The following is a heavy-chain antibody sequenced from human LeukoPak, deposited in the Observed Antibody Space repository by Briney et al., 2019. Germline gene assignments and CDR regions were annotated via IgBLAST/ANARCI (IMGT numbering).Heavy chain of an antibody. CDR1: GGSISSYY. Sequence: SETLSLTCTVSGGSISSYYWSWIRQPPGKGLEWIGYIYYSGSTNYNPSLKSRVTISVDTSKNQFSLKLSSVTAADTAVYYCARDRTGTTEFCDYWGQGTLVTVSS. J-gene: IGHJ4*02. V-gene: IGHV4-59*01. CDR3: ARDRTGTTEFCDY. CDR2: IYYSGST. D-gene: IGHD1-1*01.